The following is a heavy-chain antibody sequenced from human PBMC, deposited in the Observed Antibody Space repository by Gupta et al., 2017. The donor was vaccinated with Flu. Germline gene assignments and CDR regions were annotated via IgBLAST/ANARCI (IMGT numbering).Heavy chain of an antibody. J-gene: IGHJ4*02. CDR1: A. Sequence: AMSWVRQAPGKGLEWVSAINGSGGSTYYADSVKGRFTISRDNSKNTLYLQMNSLRAEDTAVYYCAKGDRYNWNDGGFCNYWGQGTLVTVSS. D-gene: IGHD1-1*01. CDR3: AKGDRYNWNDGGFCNY. CDR2: INGSGGST. V-gene: IGHV3-23*01.